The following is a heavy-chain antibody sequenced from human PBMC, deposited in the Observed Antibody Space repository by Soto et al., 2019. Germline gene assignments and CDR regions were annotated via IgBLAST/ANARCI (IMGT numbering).Heavy chain of an antibody. V-gene: IGHV4-59*01. J-gene: IGHJ4*02. Sequence: SETLSLTCTVSDGSISNFYWSWIRQPPGKGLEWIGYISSSGNTNYNPSLKSRVSISVDTSKNQFSLNLTSVTAADTAVYYCARAQMVLTRSYFDSWGQGTTVTVYS. D-gene: IGHD3-22*01. CDR1: DGSISNFY. CDR2: ISSSGNT. CDR3: ARAQMVLTRSYFDS.